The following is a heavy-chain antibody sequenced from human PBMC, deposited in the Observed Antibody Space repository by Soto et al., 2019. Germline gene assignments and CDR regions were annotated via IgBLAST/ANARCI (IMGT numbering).Heavy chain of an antibody. CDR3: ARAFTYYYDSSGPAAVDAFDI. Sequence: SQTLSLTCAISGDSVSSNSAAWNWIRQSPSRGLEWLGRTYYRSKWYNDYAVSVKSRITINPDTSKNQFSLQPNSVTPEDTAVYYCARAFTYYYDSSGPAAVDAFDIWGQGTRVTLSS. D-gene: IGHD3-22*01. V-gene: IGHV6-1*01. CDR1: GDSVSSNSAA. J-gene: IGHJ3*02. CDR2: TYYRSKWYN.